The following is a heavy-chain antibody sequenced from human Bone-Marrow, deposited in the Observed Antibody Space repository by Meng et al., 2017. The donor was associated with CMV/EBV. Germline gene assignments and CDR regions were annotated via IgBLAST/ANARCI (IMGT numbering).Heavy chain of an antibody. Sequence: SETLSLTYAVYGGSFSGYYWSWIRQPPGKGLEWIGEINHSGSTNYNPSLKSRVTISVDTSKNQFSLKLSSVTAADTAVYYCARERDSEVVPAALNWFDPWGQGTRVTVSS. CDR1: GGSFSGYY. D-gene: IGHD2-2*01. CDR2: INHSGST. V-gene: IGHV4-34*01. CDR3: ARERDSEVVPAALNWFDP. J-gene: IGHJ5*02.